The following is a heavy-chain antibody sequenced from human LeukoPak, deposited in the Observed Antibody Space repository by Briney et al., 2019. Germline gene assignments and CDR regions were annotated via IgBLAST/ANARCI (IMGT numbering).Heavy chain of an antibody. CDR3: ARGRPYCSGGSCYPYYFDY. D-gene: IGHD2-15*01. CDR2: ISHSGST. CDR1: GGSFTGYY. J-gene: IGHJ4*02. V-gene: IGHV4-34*01. Sequence: SETLSLTCAVSGGSFTGYYWSCSRQPPGKGLEWIGEISHSGSTNYNPSLKSRVTKSVDTSKNHFSLKVSSVTAADTAVYYCARGRPYCSGGSCYPYYFDYWGQGTLVTVSS.